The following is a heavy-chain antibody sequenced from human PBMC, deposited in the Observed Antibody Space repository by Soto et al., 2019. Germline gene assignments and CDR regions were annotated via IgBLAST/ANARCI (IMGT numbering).Heavy chain of an antibody. Sequence: QVQLQESGPGLVKPSQTLSLTCTVSGGSISSGDYYWSWIRQPPGKGLEWIGYIYYSGSTYYNPSPKSRVTISVDASKNQLSLKLRSVTAVDTAVYYCVRVSVTTVTSCYFDYWGQGTLVTVSS. V-gene: IGHV4-30-4*01. CDR3: VRVSVTTVTSCYFDY. D-gene: IGHD4-17*01. CDR1: GGSISSGDYY. J-gene: IGHJ4*02. CDR2: IYYSGST.